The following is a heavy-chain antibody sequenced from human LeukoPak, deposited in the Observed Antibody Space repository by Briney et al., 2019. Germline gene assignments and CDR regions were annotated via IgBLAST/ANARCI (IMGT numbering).Heavy chain of an antibody. V-gene: IGHV3-48*03. CDR3: ARDQRYSYGYDY. CDR1: GFTFNIYE. CDR2: ISSTGTTI. J-gene: IGHJ4*02. D-gene: IGHD5-18*01. Sequence: GGSLRLSCAVSGFTFNIYEMNWVRQAPGRGLEWLSYISSTGTTIYYADSVKGRFTISRDNAKNSLYLQMNSLRAEDTAVYYCARDQRYSYGYDYWGQGTLVTVSS.